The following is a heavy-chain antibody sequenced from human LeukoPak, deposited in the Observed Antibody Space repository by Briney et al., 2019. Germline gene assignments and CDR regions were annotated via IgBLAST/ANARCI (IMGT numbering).Heavy chain of an antibody. CDR3: ARGSGWRYFYYLDV. CDR1: GGSFSGYY. V-gene: IGHV4-34*01. CDR2: INHSGST. Sequence: SETLSLTCAVYGGSFSGYYWSWVRQPPGKGLEWIGEINHSGSTKFNPSLKSRVTISVDTSKNEFSLKVSSVTAADTAVYYCARGSGWRYFYYLDVWGKGTTVTVSS. D-gene: IGHD6-19*01. J-gene: IGHJ6*03.